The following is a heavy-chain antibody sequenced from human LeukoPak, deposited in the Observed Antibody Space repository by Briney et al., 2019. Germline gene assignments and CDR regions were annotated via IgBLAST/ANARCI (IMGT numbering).Heavy chain of an antibody. V-gene: IGHV4-38-2*02. CDR2: IYHSGDT. D-gene: IGHD6-19*01. CDR3: AKGTSSGWYYFDY. CDR1: GYSITSGYY. Sequence: SETLSLTCTVSGYSITSGYYWGWIRLPPGKGLEWIGSIYHSGDTYYNPSLKSRVTISVDTSKNQFSLKLDSVTATDTAVYYCAKGTSSGWYYFDYWGQGTLVTVSS. J-gene: IGHJ4*02.